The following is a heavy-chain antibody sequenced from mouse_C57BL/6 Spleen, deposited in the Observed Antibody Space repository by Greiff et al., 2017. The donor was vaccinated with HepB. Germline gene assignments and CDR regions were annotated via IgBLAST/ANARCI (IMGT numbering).Heavy chain of an antibody. V-gene: IGHV5-6*01. J-gene: IGHJ2*01. CDR3: ARHGLNYFDY. CDR1: GFTFSSYG. Sequence: EVQVVESGGDLVKPGGSLKLSCAASGFTFSSYGMSWVRQTPDKRLEWVATISSGGSYTYYPDSVKGRFTISRDNAKNTLYLQMSSLKSEDTAMYYCARHGLNYFDYWGQGTTLTVSS. CDR2: ISSGGSYT. D-gene: IGHD6-5*01.